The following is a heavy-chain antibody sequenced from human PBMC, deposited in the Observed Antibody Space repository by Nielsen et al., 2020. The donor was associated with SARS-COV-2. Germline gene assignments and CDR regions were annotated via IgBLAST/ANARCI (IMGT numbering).Heavy chain of an antibody. CDR1: GFTFSGHW. Sequence: GESLKISCAASGFTFSGHWMHWVRQVPGKGLVGVSRINEDGSRTGYSDSVRGRFIISRDNAKNMVYLQMNTLRVEDTAVYWCARDRTGLSYFDYWGQGTLVTVSS. J-gene: IGHJ4*02. CDR2: INEDGSRT. CDR3: ARDRTGLSYFDY. D-gene: IGHD3/OR15-3a*01. V-gene: IGHV3-74*01.